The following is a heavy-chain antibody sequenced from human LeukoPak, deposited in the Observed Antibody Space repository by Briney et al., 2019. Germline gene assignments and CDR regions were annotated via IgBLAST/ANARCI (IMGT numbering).Heavy chain of an antibody. CDR3: ARGLYSSSPNDAFDI. V-gene: IGHV1-8*03. CDR2: MNPNSGNT. Sequence: ASVKVSCKASGYTFTSYDINWVRQATGQGLEWMGWMNPNSGNTGYAQKFQGRVTITRNTSISTAYTELSSLRSEDTAVYYCARGLYSSSPNDAFDIWGQGTMVTVSS. J-gene: IGHJ3*02. CDR1: GYTFTSYD. D-gene: IGHD6-13*01.